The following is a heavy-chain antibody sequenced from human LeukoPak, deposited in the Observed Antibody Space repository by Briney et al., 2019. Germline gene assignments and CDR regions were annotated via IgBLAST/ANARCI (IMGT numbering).Heavy chain of an antibody. CDR2: ISSSSNYI. CDR3: ASLVYCGADCYTDY. CDR1: GFLFNEHG. Sequence: GGSLRLSCAASGFLFNEHGLHWVRQAPGKGLEWVSSISSSSNYIYYADSVKGRFTISRDNAKNSLYLQMSSLRAEDTAVYYCASLVYCGADCYTDYWGQGTLVTVSS. V-gene: IGHV3-21*01. D-gene: IGHD2-21*02. J-gene: IGHJ4*02.